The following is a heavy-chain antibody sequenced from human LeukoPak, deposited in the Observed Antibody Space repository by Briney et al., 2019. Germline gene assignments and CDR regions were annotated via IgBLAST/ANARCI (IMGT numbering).Heavy chain of an antibody. CDR3: ARDRDYYDSSGSPGVYWYFDL. V-gene: IGHV1-46*01. CDR1: GYTFTRYY. D-gene: IGHD3-22*01. J-gene: IGHJ2*01. CDR2: INPSGGST. Sequence: ASVKVSCKASGYTFTRYYMHWVRHAPGQGLEWMGIINPSGGSTSYAQKFQGRVTMTRDTSTSTVYMELSSLRSEDTAIYYCARDRDYYDSSGSPGVYWYFDLWGRGTLVTVSS.